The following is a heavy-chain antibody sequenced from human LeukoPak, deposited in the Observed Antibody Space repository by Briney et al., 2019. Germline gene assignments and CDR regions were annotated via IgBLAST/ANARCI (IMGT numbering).Heavy chain of an antibody. D-gene: IGHD3-3*01. CDR2: IYYSGST. V-gene: IGHV4-39*01. CDR1: GFTFSSYSMN. Sequence: SGGSLRLSCAASGFTFSSYSMNWVRQPPGKGLEWIGSIYYSGSTYYNPSLKSRVTISVGTSKNQFSLKLSSVTAADTAVYYCARHQALRFLEWFEYYYYYMDVWGKGTTVTVSS. CDR3: ARHQALRFLEWFEYYYYYMDV. J-gene: IGHJ6*03.